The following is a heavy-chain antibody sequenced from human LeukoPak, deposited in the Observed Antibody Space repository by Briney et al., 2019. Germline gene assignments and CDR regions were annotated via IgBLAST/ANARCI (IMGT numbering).Heavy chain of an antibody. D-gene: IGHD1-1*01. V-gene: IGHV3-74*01. CDR3: ARDLTNGALDY. J-gene: IGHJ4*02. CDR1: GFTFSSFW. CDR2: INSDGSGT. Sequence: GGSLRLSCAASGFTFSSFWMHWVRQAPGKGLVWVSRINSDGSGTTYTDSVKGRFTISRDNAKNTLYLRMNSLRAEDTAVYYCARDLTNGALDYWGQGTLVTVSS.